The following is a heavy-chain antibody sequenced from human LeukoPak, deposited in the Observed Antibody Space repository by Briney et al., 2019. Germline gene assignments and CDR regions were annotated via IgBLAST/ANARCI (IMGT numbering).Heavy chain of an antibody. CDR3: ARRRYYDFWSGYLGPDAFDI. D-gene: IGHD3-3*01. Sequence: PSETLSLTCAVYGGSFSGYYWSWIRQPPGKGLELIGEINHSGSTNYNPSLKSRVTISVDTSKNQFSLKLSSVTAADTAVYYCARRRYYDFWSGYLGPDAFDIWGQGTMVTASS. CDR2: INHSGST. J-gene: IGHJ3*02. V-gene: IGHV4-34*01. CDR1: GGSFSGYY.